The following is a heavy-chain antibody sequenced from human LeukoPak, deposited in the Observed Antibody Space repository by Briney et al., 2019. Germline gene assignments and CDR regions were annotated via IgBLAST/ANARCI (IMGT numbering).Heavy chain of an antibody. J-gene: IGHJ4*02. CDR1: GYSFTSYW. V-gene: IGHV5-51*01. CDR3: ARQRAPLRYSDWYIFDY. D-gene: IGHD3-9*01. Sequence: GESLKISCKGSGYSFTSYWIGWVRQMPGKGLEWMGIIYPGDSDTRYSPSFQGQVTISADKSISTAYLQWSSLKASDTAMYYCARQRAPLRYSDWYIFDYWGQGTLVTVSS. CDR2: IYPGDSDT.